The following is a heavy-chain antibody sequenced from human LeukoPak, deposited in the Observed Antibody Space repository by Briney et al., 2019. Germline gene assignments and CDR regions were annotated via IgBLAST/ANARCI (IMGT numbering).Heavy chain of an antibody. CDR2: IYSTGST. CDR1: GGSISSYY. Sequence: PSETLSLTCTVSGGSISSYYWSWIRQPPGKGLEWIGCIYSTGSTNYNPSLKSRVTISVDTSKNQFSLKLSSVTAADTAVYYCARLYSSGWYQKGYNWFDPWGQGTLVTVSS. CDR3: ARLYSSGWYQKGYNWFDP. D-gene: IGHD6-19*01. V-gene: IGHV4-59*12. J-gene: IGHJ5*02.